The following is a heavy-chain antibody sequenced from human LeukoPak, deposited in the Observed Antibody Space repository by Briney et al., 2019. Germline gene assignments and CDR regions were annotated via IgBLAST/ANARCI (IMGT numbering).Heavy chain of an antibody. CDR3: ARGSLWYDFWSGKGYYYYYMDV. CDR2: INHSGST. CDR1: GGSFSGYY. Sequence: PSETLSLTCAVYGGSFSGYYWSWIRQPPGKGLEWIGEINHSGSTNYNPSLKSRVTISVDTSKNQFSLKLRSVTAADTAVYYCARGSLWYDFWSGKGYYYYYMDVWGKGTTVTVSS. V-gene: IGHV4-34*01. D-gene: IGHD3-3*01. J-gene: IGHJ6*03.